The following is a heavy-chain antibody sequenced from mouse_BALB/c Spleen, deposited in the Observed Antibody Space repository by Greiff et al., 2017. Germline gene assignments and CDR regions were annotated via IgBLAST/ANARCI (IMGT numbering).Heavy chain of an antibody. V-gene: IGHV1-54*01. J-gene: IGHJ3*01. D-gene: IGHD2-4*01. CDR2: INPGSGGT. CDR3: ARSNYYDFAY. Sequence: QVQLQQSGAELVRPGTSVKVSCKASGYAFTNYLIEWVKQRPGQGLEWIGVINPGSGGTNYNEKFKGKATLTADKSSSTAYMQLSSLTSDDSAVYFCARSNYYDFAYWGQGTLVTVSA. CDR1: GYAFTNYL.